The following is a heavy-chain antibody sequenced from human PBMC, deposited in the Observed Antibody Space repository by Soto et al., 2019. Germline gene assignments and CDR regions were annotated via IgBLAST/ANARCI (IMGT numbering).Heavy chain of an antibody. Sequence: TLSLTCSVSGVSICSHFWSWIRQAPGKGPELVGYIYHTVNTNYNPALKSRVTISMDTSKNQLSLQLSSVTAADTAIYYRARLQYTVVTALDIWGQGTMVTVSS. V-gene: IGHV4-59*11. CDR2: IYHTVNT. D-gene: IGHD2-15*01. CDR1: GVSICSHF. CDR3: ARLQYTVVTALDI. J-gene: IGHJ3*02.